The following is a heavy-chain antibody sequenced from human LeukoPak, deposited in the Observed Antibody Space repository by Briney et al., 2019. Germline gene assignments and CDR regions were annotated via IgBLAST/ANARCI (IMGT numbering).Heavy chain of an antibody. J-gene: IGHJ4*02. D-gene: IGHD6-19*01. CDR2: MNSNNANT. V-gene: IGHV1-8*01. CDR1: GYTFTSYN. Sequence: ASVKVSCKASGYTFTSYNINWVRQATGQGLEWMGWMNSNNANTGFAQKFQGRVTMTRNTSISTAYMELSSLTSEDTAVYYCAKEEWLVRSFDYWGQGTLVTVSS. CDR3: AKEEWLVRSFDY.